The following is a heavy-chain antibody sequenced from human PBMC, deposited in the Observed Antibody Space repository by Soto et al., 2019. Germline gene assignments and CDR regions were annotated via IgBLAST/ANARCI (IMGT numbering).Heavy chain of an antibody. CDR2: ISSSSSTI. Sequence: GGSLRLSCEASGFTFSNYGINWVRQAPGKGLEWVSHISSSSSTIYYAETVKGRFSISRDNAKNTLFLQMFSLRGEDTAVYYCARYDVLCDGGRCYGVPLDVWGKGTTVTVSS. CDR1: GFTFSNYG. J-gene: IGHJ6*04. D-gene: IGHD2-15*01. CDR3: ARYDVLCDGGRCYGVPLDV. V-gene: IGHV3-48*01.